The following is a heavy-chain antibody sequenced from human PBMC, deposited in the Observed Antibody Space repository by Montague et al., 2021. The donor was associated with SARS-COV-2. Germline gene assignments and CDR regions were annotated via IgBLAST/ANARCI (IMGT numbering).Heavy chain of an antibody. Sequence: SLRLSCAASGFTFSSYALRWVRQAPGKGPEWVAVISYNGRNTQYGDSVKGRATISRDNSKNTLYLQVNSLRTDDTAVYYCAREPKPVGYSYGYTFFEYWGQGSLVTVSS. CDR2: ISYNGRNT. V-gene: IGHV3-30*03. D-gene: IGHD5-18*01. CDR3: AREPKPVGYSYGYTFFEY. CDR1: GFTFSSYA. J-gene: IGHJ4*02.